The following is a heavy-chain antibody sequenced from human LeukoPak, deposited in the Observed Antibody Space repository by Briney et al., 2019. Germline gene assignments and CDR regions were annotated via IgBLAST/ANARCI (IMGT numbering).Heavy chain of an antibody. CDR2: ICCTGST. D-gene: IGHD2-2*01. V-gene: IGHV4-59*01. CDR3: ARVGDCSSTSCFVDY. CDR1: GGSISSYY. J-gene: IGHJ4*02. Sequence: SETLFLTCTVSGGSISSYYWSWIRQPPGKGLEWIGYICCTGSTNYNPSLKSRVTISVDTSKNQFSLKLCSVTAADTAVYYCARVGDCSSTSCFVDYWGQGTLVTVSS.